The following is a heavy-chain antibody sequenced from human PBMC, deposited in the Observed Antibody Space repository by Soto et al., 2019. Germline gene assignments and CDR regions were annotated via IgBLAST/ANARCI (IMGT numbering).Heavy chain of an antibody. CDR3: ARGLVPAARFDP. D-gene: IGHD2-2*01. CDR2: LYYSGST. CDR1: AGSISSGDYY. V-gene: IGHV4-31*03. Sequence: QVQLQESGPGLVKPSETLSLTCTVSAGSISSGDYYWSWIRQHPGRGLEWIGYLYYSGSTYYNPSLKSRLPISADTSNTQFSLKLSSVTAAETAVYYVARGLVPAARFDPWGQGTLVTVSS. J-gene: IGHJ5*02.